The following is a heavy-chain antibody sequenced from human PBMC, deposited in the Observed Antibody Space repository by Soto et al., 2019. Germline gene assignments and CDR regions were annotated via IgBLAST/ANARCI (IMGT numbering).Heavy chain of an antibody. D-gene: IGHD3-16*02. CDR1: GCSISGAY. V-gene: IGHV4-59*12. Sequence: SETLSLTCSVSGCSISGAYWSWIRQPPGKGLEWIGYIYYTGSTNYNPSLESRVTISVDRSKNQFSLKLSSVTAADTAVYYCARGPLPPYDYVWGSYRFRGYYFDYWGQGTLVTVSS. CDR2: IYYTGST. J-gene: IGHJ4*02. CDR3: ARGPLPPYDYVWGSYRFRGYYFDY.